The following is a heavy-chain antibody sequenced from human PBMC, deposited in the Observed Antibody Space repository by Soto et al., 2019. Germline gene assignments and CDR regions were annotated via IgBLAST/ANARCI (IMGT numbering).Heavy chain of an antibody. J-gene: IGHJ4*02. D-gene: IGHD2-15*01. CDR1: RGSITTANW. Sequence: QVPLQESGPRLVRPSGTLSLTCNVSRGSITTANWWNWVRQPPGRGLEWIGEIYHSGSTNYNLSLKSRVTLSVDKSKNQFSLTLSSVTAAGTAIYYCARRGGGVVLAATTPFDYWGQGILVTVSS. V-gene: IGHV4-4*02. CDR2: IYHSGST. CDR3: ARRGGGVVLAATTPFDY.